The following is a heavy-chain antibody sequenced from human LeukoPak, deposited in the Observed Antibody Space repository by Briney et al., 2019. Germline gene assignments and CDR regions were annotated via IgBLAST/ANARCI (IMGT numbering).Heavy chain of an antibody. CDR2: ITSSSSYI. D-gene: IGHD3-10*02. V-gene: IGHV3-21*01. CDR3: AELGITMIGGV. Sequence: GGSLRLSCAASGFTFSSYTMNWVRQAPGKGPEWVSSITSSSSYIYYADSVKGRFTISRDNAKNSLYLQMNSLRAEDTAVYYCAELGITMIGGVWGKGTTVTISS. J-gene: IGHJ6*04. CDR1: GFTFSSYT.